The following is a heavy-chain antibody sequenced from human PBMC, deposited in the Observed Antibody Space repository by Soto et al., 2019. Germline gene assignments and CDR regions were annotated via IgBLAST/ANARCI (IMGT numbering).Heavy chain of an antibody. V-gene: IGHV1-69*01. CDR2: IIPIFGTA. CDR1: GYTFTSYD. CDR3: ASATLDYGDYGWFDP. Sequence: QVQLVQSGAEVKKPGASVKVSCKASGYTFTSYDINWVRQATGQGLEWMGGIIPIFGTANYAQKFQGRVTITADESTSTAYMELSSLRSEDTAVYYCASATLDYGDYGWFDPWGQGTLVTVSS. J-gene: IGHJ5*02. D-gene: IGHD4-17*01.